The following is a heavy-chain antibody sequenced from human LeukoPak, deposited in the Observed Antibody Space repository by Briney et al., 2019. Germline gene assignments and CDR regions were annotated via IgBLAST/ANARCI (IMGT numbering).Heavy chain of an antibody. CDR3: ARDPRGPAGYDSPARDTFDY. Sequence: GGSLRLSCAASGFTFTHYAMHWVRQTPGKGLEWVAVIFYDGTIQYYSDPVRGRLIVSGDNPKNTLYLQMNSLRAEDTAVYYCARDPRGPAGYDSPARDTFDYWGQGTLVTVSS. CDR2: IFYDGTIQ. J-gene: IGHJ4*02. D-gene: IGHD3-22*01. V-gene: IGHV3-30*03. CDR1: GFTFTHYA.